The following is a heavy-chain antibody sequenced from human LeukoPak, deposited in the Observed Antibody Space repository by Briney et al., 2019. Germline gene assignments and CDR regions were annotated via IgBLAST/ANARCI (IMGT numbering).Heavy chain of an antibody. J-gene: IGHJ5*02. V-gene: IGHV4-34*01. D-gene: IGHD1-26*01. CDR1: GGSFSGYY. CDR2: INHSGST. Sequence: SETLSLTCAVYGGSFSGYYWSWIRQPPGKGLEWIGEINHSGSTNYNPSLKSRVTISVDTSKNQFSLKLSSVTAADTAVYYCARSYSAAHWFDPWGQGTLVTVSS. CDR3: ARSYSAAHWFDP.